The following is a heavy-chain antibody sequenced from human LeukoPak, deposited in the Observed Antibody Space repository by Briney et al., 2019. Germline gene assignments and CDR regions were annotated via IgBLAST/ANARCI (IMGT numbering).Heavy chain of an antibody. V-gene: IGHV3-48*01. CDR3: ARDNNGYCSSTSCYRWFDP. CDR2: ISSSSSTI. D-gene: IGHD2-2*02. J-gene: IGHJ5*02. Sequence: GGSLRLSCAASGFTFSSYSMNWVRQAPGKGLEWVSYISSSSSTIYYADSVKGRFTISRDNAKNSLYLQMNSLRAEDTAVYYCARDNNGYCSSTSCYRWFDPWGQGTLVTVSS. CDR1: GFTFSSYS.